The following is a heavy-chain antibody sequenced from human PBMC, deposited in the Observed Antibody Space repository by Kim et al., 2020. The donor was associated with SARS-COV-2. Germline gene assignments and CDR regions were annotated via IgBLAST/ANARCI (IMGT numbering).Heavy chain of an antibody. CDR1: GFTVSGQY. Sequence: GGSLRLSCAASGFTVSGQYMSWVRQAPGKGLDWVSLIYSDGSTSYADSVTGRFIISRDDSRNTLYLQMNSLRVDDTAVYFCARRPHGDHPYFDFWGQGTLVTVSS. CDR3: ARRPHGDHPYFDF. CDR2: IYSDGST. D-gene: IGHD4-17*01. V-gene: IGHV3-53*01. J-gene: IGHJ4*02.